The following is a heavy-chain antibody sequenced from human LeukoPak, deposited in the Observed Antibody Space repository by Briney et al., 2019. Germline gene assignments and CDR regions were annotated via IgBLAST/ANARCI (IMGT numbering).Heavy chain of an antibody. Sequence: SETLSLTCAVYGGSFSGNYWTWIRQSPGKGLEWIGYIYYSGSTYYNPSLKSRVTISVDTSKNQFSLKLSSVTAADTAVYYCARVGGREEAFDIWGQGTMVTVSS. CDR3: ARVGGREEAFDI. CDR1: GGSFSGNY. D-gene: IGHD3-16*01. CDR2: IYYSGST. J-gene: IGHJ3*02. V-gene: IGHV4-30-4*08.